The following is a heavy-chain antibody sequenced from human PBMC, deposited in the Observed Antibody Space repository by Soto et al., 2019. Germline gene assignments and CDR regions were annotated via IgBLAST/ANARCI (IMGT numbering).Heavy chain of an antibody. Sequence: QVQLVQSGAEVKKPGSSVKVSCKASGGTFSSYAISWVRQAPGQGLEWMGGIIPIFGTANYAQKLQGRVTITADESTSTAYMELSSLRSEDTAVYYCARDHTYYYDSSGYYGEQYGENWFDPWGQGTLVTVSS. J-gene: IGHJ5*02. CDR3: ARDHTYYYDSSGYYGEQYGENWFDP. D-gene: IGHD3-22*01. CDR1: GGTFSSYA. CDR2: IIPIFGTA. V-gene: IGHV1-69*01.